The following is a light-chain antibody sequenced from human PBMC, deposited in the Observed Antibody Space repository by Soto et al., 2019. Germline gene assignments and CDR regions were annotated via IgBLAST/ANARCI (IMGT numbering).Light chain of an antibody. Sequence: EIMMTQSPATLSVSPGESATLSCRASQSVRNNLAWYQHKPGQAPRLLIYYASTRATGIPARLSGSGSGTEFTLTISSLQSEDFALYYCKQYNAWPPITFGQGTRREIK. CDR3: KQYNAWPPIT. V-gene: IGKV3-15*01. J-gene: IGKJ5*01. CDR2: YAS. CDR1: QSVRNN.